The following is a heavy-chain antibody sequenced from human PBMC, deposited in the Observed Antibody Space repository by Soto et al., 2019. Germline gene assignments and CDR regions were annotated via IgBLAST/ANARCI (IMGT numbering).Heavy chain of an antibody. Sequence: QVQLVQSGAEVKKPGASVKVSCKASGYTFTSYGISWVRQAPGQGLEWMGWISAYNGNTNYAQKLQGRVTMTTDTATRTAYMELRSLRSDDTAVYYCARDLLRYSSSWYGTPLTYNWFDPWGQGTLVTVSS. V-gene: IGHV1-18*04. J-gene: IGHJ5*02. CDR1: GYTFTSYG. CDR2: ISAYNGNT. CDR3: ARDLLRYSSSWYGTPLTYNWFDP. D-gene: IGHD6-13*01.